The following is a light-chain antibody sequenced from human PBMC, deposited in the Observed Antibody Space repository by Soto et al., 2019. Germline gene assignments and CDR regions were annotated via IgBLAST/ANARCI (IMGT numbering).Light chain of an antibody. CDR3: SSCTSSRTVV. CDR1: SSDIGGYNY. V-gene: IGLV2-14*03. Sequence: QSALTQPASVSGSPGQSITVSCTGTSSDIGGYNYVSWYQQHPGKTPKLIINNVSNRPSGISDRFSGSKSGNTASLTISALQAEDEADYYCSSCTSSRTVVFGGGSKLTVL. CDR2: NVS. J-gene: IGLJ2*01.